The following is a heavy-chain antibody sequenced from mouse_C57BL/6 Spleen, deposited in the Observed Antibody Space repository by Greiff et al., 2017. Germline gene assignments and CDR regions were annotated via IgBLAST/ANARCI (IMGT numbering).Heavy chain of an antibody. D-gene: IGHD1-1*01. CDR2: IDPADGYT. Sequence: QVQLQQPVAELVMPGASVKLSCKASGYNFNNSYMHWVKQRPEQGLEWIGRIDPADGYTNYTPKFKGKATITVDTSSNTAYMQLSSLTSEDSAVYYCASYYGSSYPAMDYWGQGTSVTVAS. J-gene: IGHJ4*01. CDR1: GYNFNNSY. V-gene: IGHV1-69*01. CDR3: ASYYGSSYPAMDY.